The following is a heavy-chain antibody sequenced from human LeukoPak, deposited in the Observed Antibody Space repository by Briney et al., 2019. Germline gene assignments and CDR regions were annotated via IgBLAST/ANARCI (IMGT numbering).Heavy chain of an antibody. CDR3: ARLNTGLYYYYMDV. CDR1: GGSISSSSYY. V-gene: IGHV4-39*01. J-gene: IGHJ6*03. CDR2: IYYSGST. Sequence: SETLYLTCTVSGGSISSSSYYWGWIRQPPGKGLEWIGSIYYSGSTYYNPSLKSRVTISVDTSKNQFSLKLSSVTAADTAVYYCARLNTGLYYYYMDVWGKGTTVTVSS.